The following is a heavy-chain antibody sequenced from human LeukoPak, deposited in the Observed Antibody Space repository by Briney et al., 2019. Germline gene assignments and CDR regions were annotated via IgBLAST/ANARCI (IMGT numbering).Heavy chain of an antibody. CDR2: ISYEGSNK. V-gene: IGHV3-30-3*01. J-gene: IGHJ6*02. CDR1: GFTFSNYA. D-gene: IGHD2-15*01. Sequence: GGSLRLSCVASGFTFSNYAIHWVRQAPGKGLEWVAVISYEGSNKYYADSVRGRFTISRDNSKNTLSLQMNSLRADDTAVYYCARDVLVVVPVTLEPGYYYYGMDVWGQGTTVTVSS. CDR3: ARDVLVVVPVTLEPGYYYYGMDV.